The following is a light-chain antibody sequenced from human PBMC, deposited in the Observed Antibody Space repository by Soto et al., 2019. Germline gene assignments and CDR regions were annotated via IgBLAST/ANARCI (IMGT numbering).Light chain of an antibody. Sequence: EIVMTQSPATLSVSPGERATLSCRASQSVSSNLAWYQQKPGQAPRLLIYGASTRATGIPARFSGTGSGTEFTLTICILQSEAFAVYVCQFYNIWTPSTFGRGTRLEIK. CDR3: QFYNIWTPST. V-gene: IGKV3-15*01. CDR1: QSVSSN. J-gene: IGKJ5*01. CDR2: GAS.